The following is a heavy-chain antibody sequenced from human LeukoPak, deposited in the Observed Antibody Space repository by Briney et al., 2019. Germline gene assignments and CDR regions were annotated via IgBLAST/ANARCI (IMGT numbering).Heavy chain of an antibody. J-gene: IGHJ4*02. V-gene: IGHV1-46*01. CDR3: AREGDGYKKFDY. D-gene: IGHD5-24*01. CDR1: TYIFTSYY. Sequence: GASVKVSCKASTYIFTSYYIHWVRQAPGQGLEWMGLINPTDDSTSYAQKFQGRVFVTRDTSTSTVYMELSSLRSEDTAVYYCAREGDGYKKFDYWAQGILVTVSS. CDR2: INPTDDST.